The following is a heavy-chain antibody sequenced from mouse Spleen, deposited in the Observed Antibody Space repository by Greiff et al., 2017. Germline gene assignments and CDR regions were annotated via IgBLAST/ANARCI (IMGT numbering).Heavy chain of an antibody. Sequence: VQGVESGAELARPGASVKLSCKASGYTFTSYGISWVKQRTGQGLEWIGEIYPRSGNTYYNEKFKGKATLIADKSSSTAYMELRSLTSEDSAVYFCARWDYYDGSYYFDYWGQGTTLTVSS. V-gene: IGHV1-81*01. CDR1: GYTFTSYG. CDR2: IYPRSGNT. J-gene: IGHJ2*01. CDR3: ARWDYYDGSYYFDY. D-gene: IGHD1-1*01.